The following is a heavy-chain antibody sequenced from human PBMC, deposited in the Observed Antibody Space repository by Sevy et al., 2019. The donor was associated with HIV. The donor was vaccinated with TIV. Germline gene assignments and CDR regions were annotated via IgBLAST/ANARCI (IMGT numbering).Heavy chain of an antibody. CDR3: AREGGPYYYDSSGYEYYFDY. V-gene: IGHV1-18*01. J-gene: IGHJ4*02. CDR2: ISAYNGNT. Sequence: ASVKVSCKASGYTFTSYGINWVRQAPGQGLEWMGWISAYNGNTNYAQKLQGRVTMTTDTSTSTAYMELRSLRSDDTAVYYCAREGGPYYYDSSGYEYYFDYWGQGTLVTVSS. CDR1: GYTFTSYG. D-gene: IGHD3-22*01.